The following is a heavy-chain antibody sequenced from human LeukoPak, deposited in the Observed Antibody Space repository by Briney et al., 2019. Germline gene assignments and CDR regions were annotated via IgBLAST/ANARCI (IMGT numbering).Heavy chain of an antibody. CDR3: AKDRLRYFDY. D-gene: IGHD3-16*01. Sequence: GGSLRLSCAASGFTFRSYSMSWVRQAPGKGLEWVSTISGGGGTTYYADSVKGRFTISRDNSKNTMYLQMNSLTAEDTAVYYCAKDRLRYFDYWDQGTLVTVSS. CDR2: ISGGGGTT. V-gene: IGHV3-23*01. CDR1: GFTFRSYS. J-gene: IGHJ4*02.